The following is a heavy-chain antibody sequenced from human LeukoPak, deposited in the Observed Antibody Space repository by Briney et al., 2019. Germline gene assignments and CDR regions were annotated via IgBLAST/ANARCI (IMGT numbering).Heavy chain of an antibody. CDR3: AQSIAVPRIPTFDV. Sequence: ASVRVSCKASEYTFSGHFIHWCRRAPGQGLGGGGWINRNSGGKNYAQKFQGRVTLTRDTSAGTAYMDLSSLRSDDTAVYYCAQSIAVPRIPTFDVWGQGTVVAVSS. CDR2: INRNSGGK. J-gene: IGHJ3*01. V-gene: IGHV1-2*02. CDR1: EYTFSGHF. D-gene: IGHD6-19*01.